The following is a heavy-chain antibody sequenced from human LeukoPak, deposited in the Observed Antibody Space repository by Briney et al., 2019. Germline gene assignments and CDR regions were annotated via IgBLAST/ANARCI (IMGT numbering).Heavy chain of an antibody. V-gene: IGHV3-21*01. Sequence: GGSLRLSCAASGFTFSSYSMNWVRQAPGKGLEWVSSISSSSSYIYYAGSVKGRFTISRDNAKNSLYLQMNSLRAEDTAVYYCARVARYCSSTSCYRYYYYMDVWGKGTTVTVSS. CDR2: ISSSSSYI. D-gene: IGHD2-2*01. CDR3: ARVARYCSSTSCYRYYYYMDV. J-gene: IGHJ6*03. CDR1: GFTFSSYS.